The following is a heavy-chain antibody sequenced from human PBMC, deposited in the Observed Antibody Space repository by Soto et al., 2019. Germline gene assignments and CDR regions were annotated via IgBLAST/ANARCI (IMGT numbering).Heavy chain of an antibody. J-gene: IGHJ4*02. CDR2: IYYSGST. Sequence: QLQLQESGPGLVKPSETLSLTCTVSGGSISSSSYYWGWIRQPPGKGLEWIGSIYYSGSTYYNPSLKSRVTISVDTSKNQFTLKLSSVTAADTAVYYCASLYYTSYFDYWGQGTLVTVSS. D-gene: IGHD3-22*01. CDR1: GGSISSSSYY. CDR3: ASLYYTSYFDY. V-gene: IGHV4-39*01.